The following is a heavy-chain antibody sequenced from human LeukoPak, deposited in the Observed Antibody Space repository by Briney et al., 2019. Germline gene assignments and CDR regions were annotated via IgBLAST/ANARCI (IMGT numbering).Heavy chain of an antibody. V-gene: IGHV4-34*01. D-gene: IGHD6-13*01. CDR3: ARVVVDSSSWYSYYYMDV. CDR2: INHSGST. J-gene: IGHJ6*03. CDR1: GGSFSGYY. Sequence: PSETLSLTCAVYGGSFSGYYWSWIRQPPGKGLEWIGEINHSGSTNYNPSLKSRVTISVDTSKNQFSLKLSSVTAADTAVYYCARVVVDSSSWYSYYYMDVWGKGTTVTVSS.